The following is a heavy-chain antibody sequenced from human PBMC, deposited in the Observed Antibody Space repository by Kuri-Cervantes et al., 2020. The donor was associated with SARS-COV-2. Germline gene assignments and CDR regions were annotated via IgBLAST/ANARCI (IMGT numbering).Heavy chain of an antibody. Sequence: SCTVSGGSISSGSYYWSWIRQPAGKGLEWNGRIYTSGSTNYNPSLKSRVTISMDTSKSQFSLKVSSVTAADTAVYYCARGTIGFGDDYFDYWSQGTLVTVSS. J-gene: IGHJ4*02. CDR1: GGSISSGSYY. CDR2: IYTSGST. V-gene: IGHV4-61*02. D-gene: IGHD4-17*01. CDR3: ARGTIGFGDDYFDY.